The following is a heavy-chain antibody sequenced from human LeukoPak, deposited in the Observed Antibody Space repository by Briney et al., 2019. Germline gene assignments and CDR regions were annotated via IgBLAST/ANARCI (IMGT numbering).Heavy chain of an antibody. V-gene: IGHV1-46*01. CDR2: INPSGGST. J-gene: IGHJ4*02. D-gene: IGHD1-26*01. CDR1: GYTFTSYY. Sequence: ASVKVSCRAFGYTFTSYYIHWVRQAPGQGLEWMGLINPSGGSTNYAQKFQGRVTMTRDTSTSAAYMELSSLRSEDTAVYYCARCEYSGSYYRESDYWGQGTLVTVSS. CDR3: ARCEYSGSYYRESDY.